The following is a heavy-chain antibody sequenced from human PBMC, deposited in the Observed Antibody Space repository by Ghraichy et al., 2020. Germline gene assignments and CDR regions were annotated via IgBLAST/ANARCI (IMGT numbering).Heavy chain of an antibody. CDR2: ISSSSSYI. D-gene: IGHD2-2*01. J-gene: IGHJ6*02. Sequence: GGSLRLSCAASGFTFSSYSMNWVRQAPGKGLEWVSSISSSSSYIYYADSVKGRFTISRDNAKNSLYLQMNSLRAEDTAVYYCARDRPLGYCSSTSCSYYYGMDVWGQGTTVTVSS. CDR1: GFTFSSYS. V-gene: IGHV3-21*01. CDR3: ARDRPLGYCSSTSCSYYYGMDV.